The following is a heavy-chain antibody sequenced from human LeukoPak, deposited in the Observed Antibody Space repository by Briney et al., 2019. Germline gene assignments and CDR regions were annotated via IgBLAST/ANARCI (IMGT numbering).Heavy chain of an antibody. CDR3: ARGPPPDFDY. J-gene: IGHJ4*02. CDR2: IYYSGST. CDR1: GGSISSYY. Sequence: SETLSLTCTVSGGSISSYYWSWIRQPPWKGLEWIGTIYYSGSTYYNPSLKSRVTISVDTSKNQFSLKLSSVTAADTAVYYCARGPPPDFDYWGRGTLVTVSS. V-gene: IGHV4-59*04.